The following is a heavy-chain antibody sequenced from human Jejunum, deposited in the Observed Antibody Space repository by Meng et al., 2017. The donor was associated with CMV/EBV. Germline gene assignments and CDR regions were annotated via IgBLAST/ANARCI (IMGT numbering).Heavy chain of an antibody. CDR3: TTVHYYAINY. J-gene: IGHJ4*02. CDR1: GLTFSDQY. V-gene: IGHV3-11*06. CDR2: ISSSGDYT. Sequence: QGALVESGGGLVKPGGSLRLSFAASGLTFSDQYMSWIRQAPGKGLELISYISSSGDYTNYADSVRGRFTVSRDNAKNSLYLQLNSLRAEDTALYYCTTVHYYAINYWGQGTLVTVSS. D-gene: IGHD1-26*01.